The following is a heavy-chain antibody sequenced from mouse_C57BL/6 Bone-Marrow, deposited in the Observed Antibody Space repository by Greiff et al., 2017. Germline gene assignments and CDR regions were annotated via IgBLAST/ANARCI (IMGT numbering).Heavy chain of an antibody. V-gene: IGHV1-52*01. J-gene: IGHJ3*01. D-gene: IGHD1-1*01. CDR1: GYTFTSYW. Sequence: VQLQQPGAELVRPGSSVKLSCKASGYTFTSYWMHWVKQRPIQGLEWIGNIDPSDSETHYNQKFKDKATLTVDKSSSTAYMQLSSLTSEDSAVYYCARERYYYGSSLAWFAYWGQGTLVTVSA. CDR3: ARERYYYGSSLAWFAY. CDR2: IDPSDSET.